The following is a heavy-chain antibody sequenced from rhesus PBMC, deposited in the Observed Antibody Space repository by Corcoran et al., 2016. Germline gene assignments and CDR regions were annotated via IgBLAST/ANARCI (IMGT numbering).Heavy chain of an antibody. D-gene: IGHD6-43*01. CDR1: GGSVSRGNW. CDR3: ARQKQQLLRGVFDY. Sequence: QGQLQTSGPAEVKPSETLSLTSAVPGGSVSRGNWWTRRRPCLGTGREWIGGIYGSGESTEYNPSLKSRVTISIDTSKNQFSLKLSSVTTADTAVYYCARQKQQLLRGVFDYWGQGVLVTVSS. J-gene: IGHJ4*01. CDR2: IYGSGEST. V-gene: IGHV4-93*02.